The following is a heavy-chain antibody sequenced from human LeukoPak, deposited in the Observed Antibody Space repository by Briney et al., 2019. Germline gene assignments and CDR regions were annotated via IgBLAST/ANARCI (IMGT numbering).Heavy chain of an antibody. V-gene: IGHV1-2*02. CDR2: INPNSGAT. CDR1: GYTFTGYY. J-gene: IGHJ5*02. Sequence: ASVKVSCKASGYTFTGYYIHWVRQAPGQGLEWMGWINPNSGATNYAQKFLGRVTMTRDTSISTAYVELSRLRFDDTAIYFCARDRGCSATTRYTGGDWFDPWGQGTLVTVSS. D-gene: IGHD2-2*02. CDR3: ARDRGCSATTRYTGGDWFDP.